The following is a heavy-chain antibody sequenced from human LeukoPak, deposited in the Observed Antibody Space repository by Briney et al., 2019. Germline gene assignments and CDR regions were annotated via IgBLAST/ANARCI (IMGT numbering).Heavy chain of an antibody. CDR3: ARGVTMVRGAPSCYFDY. V-gene: IGHV1-46*01. CDR2: INPSGGST. Sequence: GASVKVSCKASGYTFTSYYMHWVRQAPGQGLEWMGIINPSGGSTSYAQKFQGRVTMTRDTSTSTVYMELSSLRSEDTAVYYCARGVTMVRGAPSCYFDYWGQGTLVTVSS. J-gene: IGHJ4*02. CDR1: GYTFTSYY. D-gene: IGHD3-10*01.